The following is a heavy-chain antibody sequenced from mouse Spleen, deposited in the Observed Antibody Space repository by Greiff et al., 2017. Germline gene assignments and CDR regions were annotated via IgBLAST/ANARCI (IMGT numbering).Heavy chain of an antibody. Sequence: EVHLVESGGGLVKPGGSLKLSCAASGFTFSDYGMHWVRQAPEKGLEWVAYISSGSSTIYYADTVKGRFTISRDNAKNTLFLQMTSLRSEDTAMYYCARRSSLAWFAYWGQGTLVTVSA. CDR3: ARRSSLAWFAY. J-gene: IGHJ3*01. D-gene: IGHD1-1*01. CDR2: ISSGSSTI. V-gene: IGHV5-17*01. CDR1: GFTFSDYG.